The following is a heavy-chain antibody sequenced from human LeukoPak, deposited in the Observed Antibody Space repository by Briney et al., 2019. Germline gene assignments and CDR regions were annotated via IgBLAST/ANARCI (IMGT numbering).Heavy chain of an antibody. CDR2: ISAYNGDT. V-gene: IGHV1-18*01. CDR1: GYTFTSYG. Sequence: ASVKVSCKASGYTFTSYGISWVRQAPGQGLEWMGWISAYNGDTNYAQKFQGRVTMTTDTSTSTAYMELSSLRSEDTAVYYCATGYSSSWYYFDYWGQGTLVTASS. D-gene: IGHD6-13*01. CDR3: ATGYSSSWYYFDY. J-gene: IGHJ4*02.